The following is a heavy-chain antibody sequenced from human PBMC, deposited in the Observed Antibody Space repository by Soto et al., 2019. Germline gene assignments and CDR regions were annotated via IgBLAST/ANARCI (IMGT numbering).Heavy chain of an antibody. V-gene: IGHV4-59*08. D-gene: IGHD6-13*01. CDR1: GGSISSYY. CDR3: ARLGYSSRWSYFDC. Sequence: TLSLTCTVSGGSISSYYWSWIRQPPGKGLEWIGYIYYSGSTNYNPSLKSRVTISVDTSKNQFSLKLSSVTAADTAVYYCARLGYSSRWSYFDCSGQGT. CDR2: IYYSGST. J-gene: IGHJ4*02.